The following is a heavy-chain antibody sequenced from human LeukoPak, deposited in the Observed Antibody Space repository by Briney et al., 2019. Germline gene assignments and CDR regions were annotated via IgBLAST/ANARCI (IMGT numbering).Heavy chain of an antibody. J-gene: IGHJ4*02. CDR1: GFTFSSYS. CDR3: ARGPLVPAAIVGGDFDY. Sequence: GGSLRLSCAASGFTFSSYSMNWVRQAPGKGLEWVSSISSSSSYIYYADSVKGRFTISRDNAKNSLYLQMNSLRAEDTAVYYCARGPLVPAAIVGGDFDYWAREPWSPSPQ. D-gene: IGHD2-2*01. V-gene: IGHV3-21*01. CDR2: ISSSSSYI.